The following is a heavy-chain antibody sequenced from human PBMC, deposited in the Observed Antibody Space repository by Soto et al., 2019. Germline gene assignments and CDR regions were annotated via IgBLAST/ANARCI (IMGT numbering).Heavy chain of an antibody. V-gene: IGHV4-4*07. D-gene: IGHD1-1*01. CDR2: IYATGTT. Sequence: SETLSLTCTVSGASISGSYWSWIRKSAGKGLEWIGRIYATGTTDYNPSLKSRVMMAVDTSKKQFSLKLRSVTAADTAVYYCVRDGTKTLRDWFDPWGQGISVTVSS. CDR1: GASISGSY. CDR3: VRDGTKTLRDWFDP. J-gene: IGHJ5*02.